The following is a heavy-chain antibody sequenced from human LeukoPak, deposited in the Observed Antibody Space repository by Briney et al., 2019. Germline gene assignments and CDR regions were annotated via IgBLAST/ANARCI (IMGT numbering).Heavy chain of an antibody. CDR1: GFTFSSYW. D-gene: IGHD3-9*01. Sequence: SCAASGFTFSSYWMHWARQAPGKGLVWVSRINSDGSSTSYTDSVKGRFTISRDNAKNTLYLQMNSLRAEDTAVYYCARAYYDILTGYLHFDYWGQGTLVTVSS. V-gene: IGHV3-74*01. J-gene: IGHJ4*02. CDR2: INSDGSST. CDR3: ARAYYDILTGYLHFDY.